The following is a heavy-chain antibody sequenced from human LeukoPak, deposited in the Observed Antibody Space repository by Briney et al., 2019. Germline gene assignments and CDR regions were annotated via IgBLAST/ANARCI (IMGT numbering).Heavy chain of an antibody. CDR2: INHSGST. V-gene: IGHV4-34*01. CDR3: ARRALVVVVPAAMGGWFDP. Sequence: PSETLSLTCAVYGGSFSGYYWSWIRQPPGKGLEWIGEINHSGSTNYNPSLKSRVTISVDTSKNQFSLKLSSVTAADTAVYYCARRALVVVVPAAMGGWFDPWGQGTLVTVSS. J-gene: IGHJ5*02. D-gene: IGHD2-2*01. CDR1: GGSFSGYY.